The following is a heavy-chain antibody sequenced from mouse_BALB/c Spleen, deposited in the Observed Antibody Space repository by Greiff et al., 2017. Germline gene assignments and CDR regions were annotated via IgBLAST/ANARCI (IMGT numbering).Heavy chain of an antibody. D-gene: IGHD3-1*01. J-gene: IGHJ4*01. CDR1: GFSLTSYG. CDR3: ARESSGYVEYAMDY. CDR2: IWGDGST. V-gene: IGHV2-4-1*01. Sequence: QVQLKQSGPGLVQPSQSLSITCTVSGFSLTSYGVHWVRQSPGKGLEWLGMIWGDGSTDYNSALKSRLSISKDNSKSQVFLKMNSLQTDDTARYYCARESSGYVEYAMDYWGQGTSVTVSS.